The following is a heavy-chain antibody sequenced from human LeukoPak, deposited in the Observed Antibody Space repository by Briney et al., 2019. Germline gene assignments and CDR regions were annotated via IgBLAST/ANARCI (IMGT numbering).Heavy chain of an antibody. Sequence: SETLSLTRAVSGGSFSGYYWSGIPEPPGKGLEWRGELNHSGSTNYNPSLKSRVTVSVDTSKNHISLKLSSVSAARTAGYYRSRERTYGAHDAFDSWGQGTMVTVSS. CDR1: GGSFSGYY. CDR3: SRERTYGAHDAFDS. J-gene: IGHJ3*02. CDR2: LNHSGST. D-gene: IGHD4-17*01. V-gene: IGHV4-34*01.